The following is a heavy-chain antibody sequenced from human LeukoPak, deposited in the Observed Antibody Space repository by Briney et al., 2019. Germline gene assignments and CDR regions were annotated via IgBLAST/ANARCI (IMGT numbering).Heavy chain of an antibody. Sequence: PSETLSLTCTVSGGSVSSGSYCWSWIRQPPGKGLEWIGYIYYSGSTNYNPSLKGRITISVDTSKNQFSLKLTSVTAADTAMYYCARVVTTGSYFDYWGQGTLVTVSS. J-gene: IGHJ4*02. CDR3: ARVVTTGSYFDY. CDR2: IYYSGST. V-gene: IGHV4-61*01. D-gene: IGHD4-17*01. CDR1: GGSVSSGSYC.